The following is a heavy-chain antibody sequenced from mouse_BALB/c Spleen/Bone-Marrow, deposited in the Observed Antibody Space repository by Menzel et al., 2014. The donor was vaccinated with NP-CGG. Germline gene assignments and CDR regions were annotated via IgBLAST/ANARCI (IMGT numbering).Heavy chain of an antibody. CDR1: GFSLTSYG. CDR2: IWAGGST. CDR3: ARDNYRGAWFAY. Sequence: VQLQESGPGLVAPSQSLSITCTVSGFSLTSYGVHWVRQPPGKGLEWLGVIWAGGSTNYNSALMSRLSISKDNSKSQVFLKRNSLQTDETAMYYCARDNYRGAWFAYWGQGTLVTVSS. V-gene: IGHV2-9*02. J-gene: IGHJ3*01. D-gene: IGHD2-14*01.